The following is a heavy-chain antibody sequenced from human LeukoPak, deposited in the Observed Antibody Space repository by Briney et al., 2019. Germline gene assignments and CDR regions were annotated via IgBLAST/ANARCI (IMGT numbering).Heavy chain of an antibody. CDR1: GFTFSSYS. D-gene: IGHD6-6*01. J-gene: IGHJ5*02. CDR2: ISSSSSYI. CDR3: ARSPRAARGFDP. Sequence: GGSLRLSCAASGFTFSSYSMNWVRQAPGKGPEWVSSISSSSSYIYYADSVKGRFTISRDNAKNSLYLQMNSLRAEDTAVYYCARSPRAARGFDPWGQGTLVTVSS. V-gene: IGHV3-21*01.